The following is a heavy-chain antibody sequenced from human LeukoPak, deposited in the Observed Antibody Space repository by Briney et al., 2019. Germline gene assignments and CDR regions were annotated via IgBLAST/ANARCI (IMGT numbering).Heavy chain of an antibody. CDR1: GFTFSSYA. CDR3: AREGLEQSFDY. V-gene: IGHV3-21*01. Sequence: GGSLRLSCAASGFTFSSYAMSWVRQAPGKGLEWVSSISSSSSHIYYADSVKGRFTISRDNAKNSLYLQMNSLRAEDTAVYYCAREGLEQSFDYWGQGTLVTVSS. D-gene: IGHD1/OR15-1a*01. CDR2: ISSSSSHI. J-gene: IGHJ4*02.